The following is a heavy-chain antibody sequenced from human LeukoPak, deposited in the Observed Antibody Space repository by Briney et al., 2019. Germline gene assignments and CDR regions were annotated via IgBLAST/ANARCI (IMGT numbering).Heavy chain of an antibody. D-gene: IGHD3-3*01. CDR3: ARRAPYDFWSGYRDY. V-gene: IGHV4-34*01. CDR2: INHSGST. J-gene: IGHJ4*02. CDR1: GGSFSGYY. Sequence: PSETLSLTCAVYGGSFSGYYWSWIRQPPGKGLEWIGEINHSGSTNYNPSLKSRVTISVDTSKNQFSLKLSSVTAADTAVYYCARRAPYDFWSGYRDYWGQGTLVTVSS.